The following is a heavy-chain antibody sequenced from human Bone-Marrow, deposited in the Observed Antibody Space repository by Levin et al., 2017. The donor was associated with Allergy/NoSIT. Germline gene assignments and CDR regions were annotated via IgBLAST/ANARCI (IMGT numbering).Heavy chain of an antibody. D-gene: IGHD2-2*01. CDR2: ISYDGSNK. Sequence: GESLKISCAASGFTFSSYGMHWVRQAPGKGLEWVAVISYDGSNKYYADSVKGRFTISRDNSKNTLYLQMNSLRAEDTAVYYCAKVGGVVPAALNWFDPWGQGTLVTVSS. V-gene: IGHV3-30*18. J-gene: IGHJ5*02. CDR3: AKVGGVVPAALNWFDP. CDR1: GFTFSSYG.